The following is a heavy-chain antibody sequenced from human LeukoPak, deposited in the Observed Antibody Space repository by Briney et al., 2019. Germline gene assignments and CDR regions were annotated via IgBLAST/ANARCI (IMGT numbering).Heavy chain of an antibody. Sequence: SETLSLTCTVSGGSISSYYWSWIRQPAGKGLEWIGRIYTSGSTNYNPSLKSRVTMSVDTSKNQFSLKLSSVTAADTAVYYCARGRSITMIVVVTTPDAFDIWGQGTMVTVSS. CDR2: IYTSGST. D-gene: IGHD3-22*01. CDR3: ARGRSITMIVVVTTPDAFDI. V-gene: IGHV4-4*07. CDR1: GGSISSYY. J-gene: IGHJ3*02.